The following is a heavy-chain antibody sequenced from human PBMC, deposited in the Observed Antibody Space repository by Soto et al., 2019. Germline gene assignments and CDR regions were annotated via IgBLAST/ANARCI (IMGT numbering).Heavy chain of an antibody. V-gene: IGHV1-18*01. J-gene: IGHJ4*02. CDR1: GYTFTSYG. CDR3: ARNPGIAVAGEFDY. CDR2: ISAYNGDT. Sequence: ASVKVSCKASGYTFTSYGISWVRQAPGQGLEWMGWISAYNGDTNYAQKLQGRVTMTTDTSTSTAYMELRSLRSDDTAVYYCARNPGIAVAGEFDYWGQGTLVTVSS. D-gene: IGHD6-19*01.